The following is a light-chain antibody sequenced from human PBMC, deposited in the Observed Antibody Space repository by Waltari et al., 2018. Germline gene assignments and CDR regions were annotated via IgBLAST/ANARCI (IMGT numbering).Light chain of an antibody. V-gene: IGLV3-1*01. CDR1: NLDYKY. CDR2: QDN. Sequence: SYELTQPPSVSVAPGQTANIIYSGDNLDYKYASWYQEKPGQSPFLVIYQDNRRPSGIPQRFSGSSSGNTATLTISGTHAMDEADDYCQVWDSSTGVFGGVTKLTVL. J-gene: IGLJ2*01. CDR3: QVWDSSTGV.